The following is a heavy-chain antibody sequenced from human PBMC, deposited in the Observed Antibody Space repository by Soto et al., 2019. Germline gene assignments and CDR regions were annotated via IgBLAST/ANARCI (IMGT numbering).Heavy chain of an antibody. CDR1: GFTFSTYA. CDR3: ERGGPIRY. CDR2: ITSHGGST. J-gene: IGHJ4*02. V-gene: IGHV3-64*01. Sequence: EVQLVESGGDLVQPGGSLRLSCAASGFTFSTYAMHWVRQAPGKGLEYVSGITSHGGSTYYANSVKDRFTISRDNSKTTLYLQMDSLRAEDMAVYYCERGGPIRYWGQGTLVTVSS.